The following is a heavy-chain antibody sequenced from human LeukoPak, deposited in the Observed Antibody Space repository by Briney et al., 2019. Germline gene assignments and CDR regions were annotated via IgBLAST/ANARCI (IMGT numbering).Heavy chain of an antibody. J-gene: IGHJ4*02. D-gene: IGHD3-22*01. Sequence: GGSLRLSCAASGFTFSGYAMSWVRQAPGKGLEWVSTTSGGGSTYYADSVKGRFTISRDNSKNTLYLQMNSLRAEDTAIYYCAKMSAWSLKSFEYWGQGTLVTVSS. CDR1: GFTFSGYA. V-gene: IGHV3-23*01. CDR3: AKMSAWSLKSFEY. CDR2: TSGGGST.